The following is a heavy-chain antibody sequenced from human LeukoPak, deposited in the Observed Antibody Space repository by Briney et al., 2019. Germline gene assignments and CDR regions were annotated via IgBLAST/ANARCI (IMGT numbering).Heavy chain of an antibody. J-gene: IGHJ4*02. CDR2: MNPNGGNT. D-gene: IGHD3-22*01. CDR1: GYTFTSYD. CDR3: ARGLYYYDSSGPGAI. V-gene: IGHV1-8*01. Sequence: VASVKVSCKASGYTFTSYDINWVRQAPEQGLEWMGWMNPNGGNTGYAQKVKGRVTMTRNTSISTAYMELSSLRAEDTAVYYCARGLYYYDSSGPGAIWGQGTLVTVSS.